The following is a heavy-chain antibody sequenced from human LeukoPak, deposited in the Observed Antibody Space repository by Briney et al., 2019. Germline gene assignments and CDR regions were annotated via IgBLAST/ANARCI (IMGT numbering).Heavy chain of an antibody. J-gene: IGHJ2*01. D-gene: IGHD3-22*01. Sequence: GGSLRLSCAASGFTFSRYSMNWVRQSPGKGLEWVSFISSASSLIYYADSVQDRFIISRDNAKNSLFLQMSTLRAEDTAVYYCARDSSDGFDLWGRGTLVTVSS. V-gene: IGHV3-48*01. CDR3: ARDSSDGFDL. CDR2: ISSASSLI. CDR1: GFTFSRYS.